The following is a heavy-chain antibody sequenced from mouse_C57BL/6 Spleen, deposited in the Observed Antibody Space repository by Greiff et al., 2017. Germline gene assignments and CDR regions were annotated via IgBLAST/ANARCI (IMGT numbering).Heavy chain of an antibody. CDR1: GYTFTSYW. CDR3: TRREANYGSTFAY. V-gene: IGHV1-5*01. Sequence: EVQLQQSGTVLARPGASVKMSCKTSGYTFTSYWMHWVKQRPGQGLEWIGAIYPGNSDTSYNQKFKGKAKLTAVTSASTAYMELSSLTNEDSAVYYCTRREANYGSTFAYWGQGTLVTVSA. J-gene: IGHJ3*01. D-gene: IGHD1-1*01. CDR2: IYPGNSDT.